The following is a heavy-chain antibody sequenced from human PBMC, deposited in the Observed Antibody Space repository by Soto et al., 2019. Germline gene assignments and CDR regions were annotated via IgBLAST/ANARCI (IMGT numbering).Heavy chain of an antibody. CDR1: GVSVNSGSFY. D-gene: IGHD4-17*01. CDR2: GSYSGTT. CDR3: ARGATVTQYDY. V-gene: IGHV4-61*01. J-gene: IGHJ4*02. Sequence: QVQLQESGPGLVKPSETLSLTCTVSGVSVNSGSFYWAWIRQPPGKGLEWIGFGSYSGTTNYKPSLTSRVTIPVDTSRSQISLKVTSLTAADTAVYYCARGATVTQYDYWGQGTLVTVSS.